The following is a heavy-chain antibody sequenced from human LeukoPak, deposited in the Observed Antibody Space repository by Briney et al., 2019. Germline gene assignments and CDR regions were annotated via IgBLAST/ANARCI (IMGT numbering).Heavy chain of an antibody. V-gene: IGHV5-51*01. CDR3: ARSLRGSGWYIDY. D-gene: IGHD6-25*01. J-gene: IGHJ4*02. CDR2: IYPGDSDT. Sequence: GESLKISCKGSGYSFTNYWIGWVRQIPGTGLEWVGIIYPGDSDTIYNPSFQGQVTISADKSITTAYVQWSSLKASDTAIYYCARSLRGSGWYIDYWGQGTLVTVSS. CDR1: GYSFTNYW.